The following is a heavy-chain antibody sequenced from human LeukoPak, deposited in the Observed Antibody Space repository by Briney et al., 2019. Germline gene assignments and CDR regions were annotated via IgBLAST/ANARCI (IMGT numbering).Heavy chain of an antibody. V-gene: IGHV3-30*02. Sequence: GGSLRLSCAASGFTFSSYGMHWVRQAPGKGLEWVAFIRYDGSNKYYADSVKGRFTISRDNSKNTLYLQMNSLRAEDTAVYYCAKDRGRITIFGVVENWFDPWGQGTLVTVSS. CDR2: IRYDGSNK. J-gene: IGHJ5*02. CDR3: AKDRGRITIFGVVENWFDP. D-gene: IGHD3-3*01. CDR1: GFTFSSYG.